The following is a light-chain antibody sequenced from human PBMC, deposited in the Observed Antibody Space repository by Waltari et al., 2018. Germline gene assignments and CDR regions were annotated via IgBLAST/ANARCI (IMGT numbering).Light chain of an antibody. CDR3: ATWDDSLSGPV. V-gene: IGLV1-47*02. Sequence: QSVLTQPPSASGTPGQRVSISCSGGSSNIESNYVFWYQHLPEAAPNLLMYSNNQRPSGAPYRFSGAKAGSSATLAISGLRSEDEADYYCATWDDSLSGPVFGGGTKLTVL. CDR2: SNN. J-gene: IGLJ3*02. CDR1: SSNIESNY.